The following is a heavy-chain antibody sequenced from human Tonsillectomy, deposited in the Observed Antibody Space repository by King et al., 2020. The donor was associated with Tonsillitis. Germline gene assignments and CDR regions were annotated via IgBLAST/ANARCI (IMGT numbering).Heavy chain of an antibody. CDR3: ARALTXXXDSTGVMSGGY. CDR1: GYSFTNYW. V-gene: IGHV5-51*03. D-gene: IGHD3-22*01. J-gene: IGHJ4*02. CDR2: IFPGDSDT. Sequence: VQLVESGAEVKKPGESLKISCKGSGYSFTNYWIGWVRQMPGKGLEWMGIIFPGDSDTRYSPSFQGQVIISADKSISTAFLQWSSLKASDTARYYCARALTXXXDSTGVMSGGYXGQGXLVTVSS.